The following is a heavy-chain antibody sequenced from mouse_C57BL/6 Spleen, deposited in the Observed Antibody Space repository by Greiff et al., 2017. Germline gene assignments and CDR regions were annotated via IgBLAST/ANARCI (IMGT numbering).Heavy chain of an antibody. V-gene: IGHV14-1*01. CDR2: IDPEDGDT. D-gene: IGHD2-1*01. CDR1: GFNFTDYY. J-gene: IGHJ3*01. Sequence: EVQLQQSGAELVRPGASVKLSCTASGFNFTDYYMHWVKQRPEQGLEWIGRIDPEDGDTEYAPKFQGKATMTADTSSNTAYLQLRSLTSEDTSVYYSTAPYGNYGFGYWGQGILVTASA. CDR3: TAPYGNYGFGY.